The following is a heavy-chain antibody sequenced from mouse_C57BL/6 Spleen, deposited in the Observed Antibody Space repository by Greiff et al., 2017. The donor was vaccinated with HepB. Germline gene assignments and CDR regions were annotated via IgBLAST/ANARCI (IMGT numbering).Heavy chain of an antibody. Sequence: QVQLKQPGAELVMPGASVKLSCKASGYTFTSYWMHWVKQRPGQGLEWIGEIDPSDSYTNYNQKFKGKSTLTVDKSSSTAYMQLSSLTSEDSAVYYCAAAQATWFAYWGQGTLVTVSA. J-gene: IGHJ3*01. V-gene: IGHV1-69*01. D-gene: IGHD3-2*02. CDR2: IDPSDSYT. CDR1: GYTFTSYW. CDR3: AAAQATWFAY.